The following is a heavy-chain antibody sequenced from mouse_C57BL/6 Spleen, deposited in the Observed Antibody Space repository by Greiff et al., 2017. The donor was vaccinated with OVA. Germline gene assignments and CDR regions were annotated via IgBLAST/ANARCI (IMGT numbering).Heavy chain of an antibody. Sequence: QVQLQQSGAELVRPGTSVKVSCKASGYAFTKYLIEWVKQRPGQGLEWIGVINPGSGGTNYNEKFKGKATLTAAKSSSTAYMQLSSLTSEDSAVYFCARAFITTVVAGAMDYWGQGTSVTVSS. J-gene: IGHJ4*01. CDR2: INPGSGGT. D-gene: IGHD1-1*01. CDR1: GYAFTKYL. CDR3: ARAFITTVVAGAMDY. V-gene: IGHV1-54*01.